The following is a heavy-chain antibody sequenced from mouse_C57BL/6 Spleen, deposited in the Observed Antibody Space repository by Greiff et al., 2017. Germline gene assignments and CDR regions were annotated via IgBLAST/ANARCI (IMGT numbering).Heavy chain of an antibody. CDR2: INPANGGT. CDR1: GYTFTSYG. CDR3: AGRSTGAAGARDY. V-gene: IGHV1-53*01. J-gene: IGHJ4*01. D-gene: IGHD1-1*01. Sequence: QVQLQQPGTELVKPGASVTLSCKASGYTFTSYGMHWVKQTPGQGLEWIGDINPANGGTTYTEKFKSKATLTVDKSSSTAYMQLSSLTSENSAVYDCAGRSTGAAGARDYWGQGTPVTVSS.